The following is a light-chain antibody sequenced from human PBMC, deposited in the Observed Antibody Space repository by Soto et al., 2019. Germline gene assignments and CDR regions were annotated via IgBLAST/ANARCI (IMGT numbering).Light chain of an antibody. Sequence: QSVLTQPPSASGSPGQSVTISCTGTSSDVGGYNYVSWYQQHPGKAPKLMIYEVSKRPSGVPDRFSGSKSGNTASLTVSGLQAEDEADYYCSSYAGNNNLSVFGTGTKVTVL. CDR1: SSDVGGYNY. CDR3: SSYAGNNNLSV. J-gene: IGLJ1*01. V-gene: IGLV2-8*01. CDR2: EVS.